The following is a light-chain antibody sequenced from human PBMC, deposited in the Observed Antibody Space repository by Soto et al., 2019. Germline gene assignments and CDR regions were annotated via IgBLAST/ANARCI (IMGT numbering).Light chain of an antibody. V-gene: IGKV3-15*01. CDR2: GAS. Sequence: EIVMTQSPATLSVSPGERATLSCRASQSVSSNLAWYQQKPGQAPRLLIYGASTRATGIPARFSGSRSGTELTLTISSLQSEDFAVYYCQQYNNWPPRTFGQGTKVEIK. CDR3: QQYNNWPPRT. CDR1: QSVSSN. J-gene: IGKJ1*01.